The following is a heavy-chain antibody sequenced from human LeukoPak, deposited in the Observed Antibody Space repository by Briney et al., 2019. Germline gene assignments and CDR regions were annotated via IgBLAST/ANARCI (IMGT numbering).Heavy chain of an antibody. CDR2: ISSSGVHT. CDR3: ARGGIVATTLFDP. Sequence: TGGSLRLSCAASGFTFSDFYMSWIRQVPGKGLEWVSYISSSGVHTDYADSVKGRFTISRDNAKNSLYLQMNSLRAEDTAVYYCARGGIVATTLFDPWGQGTLVTVSS. V-gene: IGHV3-11*05. J-gene: IGHJ5*02. D-gene: IGHD5-12*01. CDR1: GFTFSDFY.